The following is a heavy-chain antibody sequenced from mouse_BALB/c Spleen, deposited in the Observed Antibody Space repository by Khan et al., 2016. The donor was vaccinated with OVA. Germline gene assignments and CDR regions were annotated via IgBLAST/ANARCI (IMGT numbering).Heavy chain of an antibody. Sequence: QVQLQQSVPELVNPGASLKVSCKASGYTFTDYIIGWVKQSTRQGLEWIGDIFPGSGTPYYNEKFKDKATLTADKSSNTAYMQLSSLTSEDSAVXCCARGGYSVFAYWGQGTLVTVSA. V-gene: IGHV1-77*01. CDR2: IFPGSGTP. D-gene: IGHD1-1*01. CDR1: GYTFTDYI. J-gene: IGHJ3*01. CDR3: ARGGYSVFAY.